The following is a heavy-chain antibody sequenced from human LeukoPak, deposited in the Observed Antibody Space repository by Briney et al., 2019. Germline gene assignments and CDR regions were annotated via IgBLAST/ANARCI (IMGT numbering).Heavy chain of an antibody. CDR1: GGTFSSYA. J-gene: IGHJ6*03. V-gene: IGHV1-69*05. CDR2: IIPIFGTA. Sequence: ASVKVSCKASGGTFSSYAISWLRQAPGQGLEWMGGIIPIFGTANYAQKFQGRVTITTDESTSTAYMELSSLRSEDTAVYYCARVTTVHYYYYYMDVWGKGTTVTVSS. D-gene: IGHD4-11*01. CDR3: ARVTTVHYYYYYMDV.